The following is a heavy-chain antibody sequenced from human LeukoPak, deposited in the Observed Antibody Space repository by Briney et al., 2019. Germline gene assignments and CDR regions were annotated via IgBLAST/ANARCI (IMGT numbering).Heavy chain of an antibody. D-gene: IGHD4-23*01. Sequence: GASVKVSCKASGGTFSSYAISWVRQAPGQGLEWMGGIIPIFGTANYAQKFQGRVTITADKSTSTAYMELSSLRSEDTAVYYCARGGYGGNRGFGYYYMDVWGKGTTVTVSS. CDR3: ARGGYGGNRGFGYYYMDV. CDR1: GGTFSSYA. CDR2: IIPIFGTA. V-gene: IGHV1-69*06. J-gene: IGHJ6*03.